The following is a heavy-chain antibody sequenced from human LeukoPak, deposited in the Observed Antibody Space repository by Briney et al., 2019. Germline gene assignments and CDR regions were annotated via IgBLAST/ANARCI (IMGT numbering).Heavy chain of an antibody. CDR1: GGSISSGDYY. CDR2: INHSGST. CDR3: ARGPFDILTGYYAVLYGMDV. J-gene: IGHJ6*02. D-gene: IGHD3-9*01. Sequence: SETLSLTCTVSGGSISSGDYYWSWIRQPPGKGLEWIGEINHSGSTNYNPSLKSRVTISVDTSKNQFSLKLSSVTAADTAVYYCARGPFDILTGYYAVLYGMDVWGQGTTVTVSS. V-gene: IGHV4-39*07.